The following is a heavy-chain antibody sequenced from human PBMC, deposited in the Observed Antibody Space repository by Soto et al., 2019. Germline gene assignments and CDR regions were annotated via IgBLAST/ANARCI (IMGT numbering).Heavy chain of an antibody. CDR1: GFTFSSYW. CDR2: IKQDGSEK. CDR3: TSDNFDD. V-gene: IGHV3-7*04. J-gene: IGHJ4*02. Sequence: PGGSLRLSCAASGFTFSSYWMSWVRQAPGKGLEWVANIKQDGSEKYYVESVKGRFTVSRDNAKNSLFLQMNSLRAEDTAVYYCTSDNFDDWGQGTLVTVSS.